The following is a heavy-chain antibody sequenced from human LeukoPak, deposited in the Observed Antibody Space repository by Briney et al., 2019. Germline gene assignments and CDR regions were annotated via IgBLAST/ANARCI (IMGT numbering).Heavy chain of an antibody. Sequence: PGRSLRLSCAASGFTFSSYGMHCVRQAPGKGLESVAVISYDGSNKYYADSVKGRFTISRDNSKNTLYLQMNSLRAEDTAVYYCAKDSMDTAMVDYWGQGTLVTVSS. CDR2: ISYDGSNK. CDR1: GFTFSSYG. D-gene: IGHD5-18*01. J-gene: IGHJ4*02. CDR3: AKDSMDTAMVDY. V-gene: IGHV3-30*18.